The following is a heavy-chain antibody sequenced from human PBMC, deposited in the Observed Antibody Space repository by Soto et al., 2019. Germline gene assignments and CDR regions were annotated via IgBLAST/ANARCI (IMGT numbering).Heavy chain of an antibody. Sequence: GGSLRLSCAASGFTFSSGAMGWVRQAPGKGLEWVSDIIDSGGSTYYADSVKGRFTISRDNSKSTLYLQMNSLRAEDTALYYCAKRRSYYYYYGVDVCGQXTTVTVSS. CDR3: AKRRSYYYYYGVDV. CDR1: GFTFSSGA. J-gene: IGHJ6*02. V-gene: IGHV3-23*01. CDR2: IIDSGGST.